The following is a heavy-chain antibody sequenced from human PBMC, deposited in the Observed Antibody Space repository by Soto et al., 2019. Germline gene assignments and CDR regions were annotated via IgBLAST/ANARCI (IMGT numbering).Heavy chain of an antibody. CDR3: ARSCNYYGSGSLVGRCDT. CDR1: GGTFSSYA. D-gene: IGHD3-10*01. J-gene: IGHJ5*02. CDR2: IIPIYGTA. Sequence: QVQLVQSGAEVNKPGSSVKVACKASGGTFSSYAIRWVRQAPGQGLEWMGGIIPIYGTANSAQKFQGRVTIAADKSTRTASMELSSLRSEDTAVDACARSCNYYGSGSLVGRCDTWGQGPLVTVSS. V-gene: IGHV1-69*06.